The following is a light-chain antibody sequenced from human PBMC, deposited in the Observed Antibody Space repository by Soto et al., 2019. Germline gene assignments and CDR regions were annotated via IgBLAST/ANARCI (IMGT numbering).Light chain of an antibody. CDR3: QQRSTRPT. Sequence: EIVLTQSPAVLSLSPGERATLSCRASLSVSSYLAWYQQKPGQAPRLLIYDASNRATGIPARFSGSGSGTDFTLTISSLEPEDFAVYYCQQRSTRPTFGGGTKVEIK. V-gene: IGKV3-11*01. CDR1: LSVSSY. J-gene: IGKJ4*01. CDR2: DAS.